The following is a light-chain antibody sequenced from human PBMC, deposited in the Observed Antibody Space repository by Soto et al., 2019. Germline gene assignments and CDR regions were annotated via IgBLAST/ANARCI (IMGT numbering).Light chain of an antibody. CDR1: SSNIGAGYD. Sequence: QPVLTQPPSVSGAPGQRVTISCTGSSSNIGAGYDVHWYQQLPGTAPKLLIYGNSNRPSGVPDRFSGSKSCTSASLAITGLQAEDEADYYCQSYDSSLRAVVFGGGTKVTVL. CDR3: QSYDSSLRAVV. V-gene: IGLV1-40*01. J-gene: IGLJ2*01. CDR2: GNS.